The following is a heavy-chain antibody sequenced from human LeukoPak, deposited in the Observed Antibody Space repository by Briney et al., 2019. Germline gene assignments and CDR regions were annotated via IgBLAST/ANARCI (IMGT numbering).Heavy chain of an antibody. V-gene: IGHV3-7*01. CDR1: GFTFSNYW. CDR2: IKQDGSEK. CDR3: ARGTESPYSSSWYAPH. J-gene: IGHJ4*02. Sequence: PGGSLRLSCAASGFTFSNYWMTWVRQAPGKGLEWVANIKQDGSEKYYVDSVKGRFTISRDNAKNSLYLQMNSLRAEDTAVYYCARGTESPYSSSWYAPHWGQGTLVTVSS. D-gene: IGHD6-13*01.